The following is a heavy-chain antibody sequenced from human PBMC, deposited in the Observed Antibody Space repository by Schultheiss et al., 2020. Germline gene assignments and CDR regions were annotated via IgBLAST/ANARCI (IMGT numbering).Heavy chain of an antibody. CDR3: AKVRPTHSSLTFDP. CDR1: GLSFSTYW. Sequence: GGSLRLSCAASGLSFSTYWMSWVRQAPGKGLEWVSAISGSGGSTYYADSVKGRFTISRDNSKNTLYLQMNSLRAEDTAVYYCAKVRPTHSSLTFDPWGQGTLVTVSS. D-gene: IGHD6-13*01. J-gene: IGHJ5*02. CDR2: ISGSGGST. V-gene: IGHV3-23*01.